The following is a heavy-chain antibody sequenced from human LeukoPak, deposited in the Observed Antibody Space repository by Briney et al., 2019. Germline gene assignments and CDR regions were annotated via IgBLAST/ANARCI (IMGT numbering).Heavy chain of an antibody. CDR3: ARVVNGDPDS. V-gene: IGHV4-38-2*02. CDR1: GYSISSGYY. Sequence: SETLSLTCTVSGYSISSGYYWGWIRQPPGKGLEWIGSVYHSGSTYYNPSLKSRVTISVDTSKNQFSLRLNSVTAADTAVYYCARVVNGDPDSWGQGTLVTVSS. CDR2: VYHSGST. J-gene: IGHJ4*02. D-gene: IGHD4-17*01.